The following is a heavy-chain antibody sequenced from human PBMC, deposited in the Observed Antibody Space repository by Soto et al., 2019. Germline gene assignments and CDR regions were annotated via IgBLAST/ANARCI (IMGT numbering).Heavy chain of an antibody. J-gene: IGHJ4*02. CDR1: GFSFSSYA. V-gene: IGHV3-23*01. Sequence: PGGSLRLSCAASGFSFSSYAVSWVRQAPGKGLEWVSSISDGGGSTNYADSVRGRFTIARDRSKNTLYLHMISLRAEDTAVYYCAKEYCGAVCALDFWGQGALVTVSS. D-gene: IGHD2-21*02. CDR2: ISDGGGST. CDR3: AKEYCGAVCALDF.